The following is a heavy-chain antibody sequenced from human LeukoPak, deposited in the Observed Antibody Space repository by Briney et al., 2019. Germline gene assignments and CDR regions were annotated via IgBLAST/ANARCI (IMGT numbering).Heavy chain of an antibody. V-gene: IGHV1-2*02. CDR2: INPHSGGT. D-gene: IGHD5/OR15-5a*01. CDR3: ARFDQVSETAGGY. Sequence: ASVKVSCKASGYTFTDYYVHWVRQAPGQGLEWMGWINPHSGGTNYARKFQGRGTMTRDTSISTAYIELSRVTSDDTAVYYCARFDQVSETAGGYWGQGTLVTVSS. CDR1: GYTFTDYY. J-gene: IGHJ4*02.